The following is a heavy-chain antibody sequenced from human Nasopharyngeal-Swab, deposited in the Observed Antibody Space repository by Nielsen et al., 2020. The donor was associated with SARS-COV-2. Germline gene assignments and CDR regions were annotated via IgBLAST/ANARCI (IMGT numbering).Heavy chain of an antibody. J-gene: IGHJ6*02. CDR3: ARPGWEPYSYYYYGMDV. Sequence: ASVKVSCKASGYTFTSYAMNWVRQAPGQGLEWMGWINTNTGNPTYAQGFTGRFVLSLDTSVSTAYLQISSLKAEDTAVYYCARPGWEPYSYYYYGMDVWGQGTTVTVSS. V-gene: IGHV7-4-1*02. CDR1: GYTFTSYA. CDR2: INTNTGNP. D-gene: IGHD1-26*01.